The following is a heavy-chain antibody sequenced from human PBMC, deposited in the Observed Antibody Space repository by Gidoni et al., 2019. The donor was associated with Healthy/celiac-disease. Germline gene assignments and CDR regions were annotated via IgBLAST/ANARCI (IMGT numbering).Heavy chain of an antibody. CDR3: ARVLRGYGAEVGAFDI. J-gene: IGHJ3*02. Sequence: QVQLQESGPGLVKPSETLSLTCAVSGYSISSGYYWGWIRQPPGKGLEWIGSIYHSGSTYYNPSLKSRVTISVDTSKNQFSLKLSSVTAADTAVYYCARVLRGYGAEVGAFDIWGQGTMVTVSS. D-gene: IGHD3-10*01. CDR2: IYHSGST. CDR1: GYSISSGYY. V-gene: IGHV4-38-2*01.